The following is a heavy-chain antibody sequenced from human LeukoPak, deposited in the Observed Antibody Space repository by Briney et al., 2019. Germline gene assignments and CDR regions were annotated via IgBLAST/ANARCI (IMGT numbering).Heavy chain of an antibody. Sequence: PSQTLSLTCTVSGGSISSGDYYWSWIRQPPGKGLEWIGYIYYSGSTNYNPSLKSRVTISVDTSKNQFSLKLSSVTAADTAVYYCAREVTYSYRYYGMDVWGQGTTVTVSS. CDR1: GGSISSGDYY. D-gene: IGHD5-18*01. CDR2: IYYSGST. J-gene: IGHJ6*02. CDR3: AREVTYSYRYYGMDV. V-gene: IGHV4-30-4*01.